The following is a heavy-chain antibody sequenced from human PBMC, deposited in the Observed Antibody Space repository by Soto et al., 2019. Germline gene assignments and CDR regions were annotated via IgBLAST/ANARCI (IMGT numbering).Heavy chain of an antibody. Sequence: PGGSLRLSCAASGFTFSSYEMNWVRQAPGKGLEWVSYISSSGSFTYYADSVKGRSTISRDNAKNSLFLQMHSLRAEDTALYYCARGAWGYWSGSNCQPQYFQHWGQGTLVTVSS. CDR1: GFTFSSYE. D-gene: IGHD2-2*01. J-gene: IGHJ1*01. CDR2: ISSSGSFT. CDR3: ARGAWGYWSGSNCQPQYFQH. V-gene: IGHV3-48*03.